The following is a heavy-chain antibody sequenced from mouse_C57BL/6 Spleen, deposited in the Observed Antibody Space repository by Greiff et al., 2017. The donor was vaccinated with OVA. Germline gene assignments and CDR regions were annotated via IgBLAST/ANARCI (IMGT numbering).Heavy chain of an antibody. CDR2: IYPGDGDT. V-gene: IGHV1-82*01. CDR1: GYAFSSSW. Sequence: VQRVESGPELVKPGASVKISCKASGYAFSSSWMNWVKQRPGKGLEWIGRIYPGDGDTNYNGKFKGKATLTADKSSSTAYMQLSSLTSEDSAVYFCARSEYPLGRNAMDYWGQGTSVTVSS. D-gene: IGHD5-1*01. CDR3: ARSEYPLGRNAMDY. J-gene: IGHJ4*01.